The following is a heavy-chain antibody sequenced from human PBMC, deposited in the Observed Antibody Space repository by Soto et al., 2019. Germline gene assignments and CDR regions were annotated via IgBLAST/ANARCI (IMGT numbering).Heavy chain of an antibody. Sequence: HPGGSLRLSCAASRFFFGDYAFHWVRQAPGKGLEWVAGITSRGTDIAYADSVKGRFIISRDNAMNVLHLHMNSLRPEDTAVYYCAKSMDSNLVRGLPDYWGQGTQVTVSS. CDR3: AKSMDSNLVRGLPDY. CDR1: RFFFGDYA. CDR2: ITSRGTDI. D-gene: IGHD3-10*01. J-gene: IGHJ4*02. V-gene: IGHV3-9*01.